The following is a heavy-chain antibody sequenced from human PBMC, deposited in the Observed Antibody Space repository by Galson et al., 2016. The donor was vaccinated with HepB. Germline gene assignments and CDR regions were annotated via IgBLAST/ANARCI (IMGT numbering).Heavy chain of an antibody. CDR3: ATGPEWQVNYSSSGLEG. CDR1: GISFSDHY. CDR2: IRNQVNGYST. V-gene: IGHV3-72*01. J-gene: IGHJ6*02. Sequence: SLRLSCAASGISFSDHYMDWVRQAPGRGLEWVGRIRNQVNGYSTEYAASVKGRFPISRTDSQNALYLQMNSLKTEDTDVYSCATGPEWQVNYSSSGLEGWGQGTTVTVSS. D-gene: IGHD6-19*01.